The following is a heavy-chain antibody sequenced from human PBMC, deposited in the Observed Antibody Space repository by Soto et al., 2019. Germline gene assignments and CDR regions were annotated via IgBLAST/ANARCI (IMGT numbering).Heavy chain of an antibody. D-gene: IGHD6-19*01. J-gene: IGHJ3*02. CDR2: IWYDGSNK. CDR1: GFTFSSYG. CDR3: ARDQEYSSGWRAFDI. V-gene: IGHV3-33*01. Sequence: QVQLVESGGGVVQPGRSLRLSCAASGFTFSSYGMHWVRQAPGKGLEWVAVIWYDGSNKYYADSVKGRFTISRDNSKNTLYLQMNSLRAEDTAVYYCARDQEYSSGWRAFDIWGQGTMVTVSS.